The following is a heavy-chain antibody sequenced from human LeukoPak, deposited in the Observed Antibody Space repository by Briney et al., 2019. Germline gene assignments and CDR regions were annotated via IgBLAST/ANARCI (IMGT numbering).Heavy chain of an antibody. Sequence: GASVKVSCKASGYIFTSYGISWVRQAPGQGLEWMGWISAYNGNTNYAQKLQGRVTMTTDTSTSTAYMELRSLRSDDTAVYYCARGHYYDSSGYYLSWFDPWGQGTLVTVSS. V-gene: IGHV1-18*01. D-gene: IGHD3-22*01. J-gene: IGHJ5*02. CDR1: GYIFTSYG. CDR3: ARGHYYDSSGYYLSWFDP. CDR2: ISAYNGNT.